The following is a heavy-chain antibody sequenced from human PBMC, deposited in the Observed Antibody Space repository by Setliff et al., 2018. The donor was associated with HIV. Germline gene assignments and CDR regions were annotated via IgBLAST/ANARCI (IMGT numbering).Heavy chain of an antibody. D-gene: IGHD6-13*01. V-gene: IGHV7-4-1*02. J-gene: IGHJ4*02. Sequence: ASVKVSCKASGYTFTSYAMNWVRQAPGQGLERMGWINTNTGNPTYAQGFTGRFVFSLDTSVSTAYMELRSLRSDDTAVYYCAKYSSSWYEGKFDYWGQGTLVTVSS. CDR2: INTNTGNP. CDR3: AKYSSSWYEGKFDY. CDR1: GYTFTSYA.